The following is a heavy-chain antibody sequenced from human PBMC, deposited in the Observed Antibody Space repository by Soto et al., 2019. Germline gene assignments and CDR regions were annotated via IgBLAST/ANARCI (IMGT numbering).Heavy chain of an antibody. D-gene: IGHD5-12*01. Sequence: QVQLVQSGAEVKKPGSSVKVSCKASGGTFSSYTISWVRQAPGQGLEWMGRIIPILGIANYAQKFQGRVTITADKSTSTAYMELSSLRSEDTAVYYCARVAVSESGYDSAVIYSDYWGQGTLVTVSS. CDR2: IIPILGIA. J-gene: IGHJ4*02. CDR3: ARVAVSESGYDSAVIYSDY. CDR1: GGTFSSYT. V-gene: IGHV1-69*02.